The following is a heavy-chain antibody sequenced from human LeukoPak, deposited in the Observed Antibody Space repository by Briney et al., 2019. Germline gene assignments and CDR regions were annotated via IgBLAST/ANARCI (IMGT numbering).Heavy chain of an antibody. CDR2: IKQDGSEK. CDR3: AKDRRDSSAWSQVFDY. Sequence: RPGGSLRLSCAASGFTFSSYWMSWVRQAPGKGLEWVANIKQDGSEKYYVDSVKGRFTISRDNSKNTLYLQMSSLRAEDTAVYYCAKDRRDSSAWSQVFDYWGQGTLVTVSS. CDR1: GFTFSSYW. D-gene: IGHD6-19*01. J-gene: IGHJ4*02. V-gene: IGHV3-7*03.